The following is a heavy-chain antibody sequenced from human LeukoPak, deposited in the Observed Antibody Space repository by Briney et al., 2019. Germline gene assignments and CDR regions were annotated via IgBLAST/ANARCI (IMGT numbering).Heavy chain of an antibody. Sequence: GGSLRLSCAASGSTFPTHAMTWVRQTPGKGLEWLSFVSPGGDVALYAGSVKGRFTISRDNSENMLYLQMSGLRADDTAVYYCANWKSGHENINFWGQGTLVTVSS. CDR3: ANWKSGHENINF. CDR1: GSTFPTHA. J-gene: IGHJ4*02. D-gene: IGHD1-1*01. V-gene: IGHV3-23*01. CDR2: VSPGGDVA.